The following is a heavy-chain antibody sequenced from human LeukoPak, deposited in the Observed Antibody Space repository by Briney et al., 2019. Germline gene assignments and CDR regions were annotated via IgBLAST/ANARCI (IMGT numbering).Heavy chain of an antibody. Sequence: PGGSLRLACAASGFTFNDYGMSWVRQAPGKGLEWVSCINWNGGRTVYADSMKGRFIISRDNAKKSLYLQVNSLIAEDTALYYCARNFGGGDSSGPYYWGQGTLVTVSS. CDR2: INWNGGRT. CDR1: GFTFNDYG. CDR3: ARNFGGGDSSGPYY. J-gene: IGHJ4*02. D-gene: IGHD3-22*01. V-gene: IGHV3-20*04.